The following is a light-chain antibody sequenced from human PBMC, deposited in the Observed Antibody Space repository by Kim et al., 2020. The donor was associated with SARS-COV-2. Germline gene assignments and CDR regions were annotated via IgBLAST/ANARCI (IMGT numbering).Light chain of an antibody. Sequence: AIQMTQSPSSLSASVGDRVTITCRASHVIKNDLGWYQQKPGKAPKLLIFAASSLQSGVPSRFSGSGSGTDFTITISSLQPEDFATYYCLQNYNYPITFGQGTRLEIK. CDR2: AAS. J-gene: IGKJ5*01. CDR1: HVIKND. CDR3: LQNYNYPIT. V-gene: IGKV1-6*01.